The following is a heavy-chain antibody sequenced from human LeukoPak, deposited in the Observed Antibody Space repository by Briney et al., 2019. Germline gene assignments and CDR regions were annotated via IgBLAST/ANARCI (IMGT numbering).Heavy chain of an antibody. D-gene: IGHD1-26*01. V-gene: IGHV3-7*04. CDR1: GFTFSSYW. CDR3: ARGGELTFDAFDI. J-gene: IGHJ3*02. CDR2: IKQDGSEK. Sequence: GGSLRLSCAASGFTFSSYWMSWVRQAPGKGLEWVANIKQDGSEKYYVDSVKGRFTISRDNAKNSLYLQMNSLRAEDTAVYYCARGGELTFDAFDIWGQGTMVTVSS.